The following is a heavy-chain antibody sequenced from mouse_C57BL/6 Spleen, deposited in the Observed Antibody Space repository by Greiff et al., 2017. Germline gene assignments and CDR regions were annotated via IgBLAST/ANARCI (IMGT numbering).Heavy chain of an antibody. CDR2: INPNNGGT. D-gene: IGHD2-3*01. V-gene: IGHV1-26*01. Sequence: EVQLQQSGPELVKPGASVKISCKASGYTFTDYYMNWVKQSHGKSLEWIGDINPNNGGTSYNQKFKGKATLTVDKSSSTAYMELRSLTSEDSAVYYCARRAGYYVFPFAYWGQGTLVTVSA. CDR3: ARRAGYYVFPFAY. J-gene: IGHJ3*01. CDR1: GYTFTDYY.